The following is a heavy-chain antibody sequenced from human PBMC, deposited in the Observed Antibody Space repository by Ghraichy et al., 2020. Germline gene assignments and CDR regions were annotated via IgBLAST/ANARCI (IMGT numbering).Heavy chain of an antibody. J-gene: IGHJ4*02. Sequence: GGSLRLSCAASGFTFSNAWMSWVRQAPGKGLEWVGRIKSKTDGGTTDYAAPVKGRFTISRDDSKNTLYLHMNSLKTEDTAVYYCTTDGYYGSGSYSKSRGDYWGQGTLVTVSS. CDR2: IKSKTDGGTT. D-gene: IGHD3-10*01. CDR3: TTDGYYGSGSYSKSRGDY. V-gene: IGHV3-15*01. CDR1: GFTFSNAW.